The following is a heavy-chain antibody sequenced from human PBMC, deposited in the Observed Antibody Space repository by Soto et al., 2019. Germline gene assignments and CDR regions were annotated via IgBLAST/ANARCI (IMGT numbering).Heavy chain of an antibody. CDR1: GGSFSGYY. Sequence: QVQLQQWGAGLLKPSENLSLTCAVYGGSFSGYYWSWIRQPPGKGLEWIGEINHSGSTNYNPSLKSRVTISVDTSKNQFSLKLSSVTAADTAVYYCARGYIAAGGVDYWGQGTLVTVSS. CDR3: ARGYIAAGGVDY. J-gene: IGHJ4*02. V-gene: IGHV4-34*01. CDR2: INHSGST. D-gene: IGHD6-13*01.